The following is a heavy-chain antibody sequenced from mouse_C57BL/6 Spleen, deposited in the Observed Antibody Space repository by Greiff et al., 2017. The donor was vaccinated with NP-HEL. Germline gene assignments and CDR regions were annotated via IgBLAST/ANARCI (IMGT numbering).Heavy chain of an antibody. J-gene: IGHJ1*03. Sequence: QVQLKESGPGLVQPSQSLSITCTVSGFSLTSYGVHWVRQSPGKGLEWLGVIWSGGSTDYNAAFISRLSISKDNSKSQVFFKMNSLQADDTAIYYCARKYYYGSSDWYFDVWGTGTTVTVSS. CDR2: IWSGGST. V-gene: IGHV2-2*01. CDR3: ARKYYYGSSDWYFDV. CDR1: GFSLTSYG. D-gene: IGHD1-1*01.